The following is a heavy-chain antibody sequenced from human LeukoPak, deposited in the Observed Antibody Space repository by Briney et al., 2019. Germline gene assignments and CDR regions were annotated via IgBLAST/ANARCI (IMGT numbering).Heavy chain of an antibody. CDR2: ISAYNGNT. D-gene: IGHD1-26*01. CDR1: GYIFSSYD. Sequence: ASVKVSCTASGYIFSSYDISWVRQAPGQGLEWMGWISAYNGNTNYAQKLQGRVIMTTDTSTSTAYMELRSLRSDDTAVYYCALYYSGRYGYFKHWGQGTLVTVSS. V-gene: IGHV1-18*01. CDR3: ALYYSGRYGYFKH. J-gene: IGHJ1*01.